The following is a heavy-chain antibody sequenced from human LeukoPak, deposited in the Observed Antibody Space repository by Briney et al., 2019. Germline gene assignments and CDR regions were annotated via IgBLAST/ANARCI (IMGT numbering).Heavy chain of an antibody. CDR2: IYYSGSS. D-gene: IGHD5-24*01. CDR1: GGSFSGNY. CDR3: ARHRSGWLQSSFDY. Sequence: SETLSLTCAVYGGSFSGNYWGWIRQPPGKGLEWIGSIYYSGSSFDNPALKSRVTISVDTSKNQFSLKLSSVTAADTAVYYCARHRSGWLQSSFDYWGQGTLVTVSS. J-gene: IGHJ4*02. V-gene: IGHV4-39*01.